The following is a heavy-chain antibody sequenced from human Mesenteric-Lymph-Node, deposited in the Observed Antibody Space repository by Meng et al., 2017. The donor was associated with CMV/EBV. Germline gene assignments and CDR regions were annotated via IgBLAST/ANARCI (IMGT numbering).Heavy chain of an antibody. J-gene: IGHJ4*02. CDR3: ARDVSISTITAGF. Sequence: GGSLRLSCAASGFTFEDYGMSWVRQAPGKGLEWVSGINWTGTSTGYGDSVKSRFTISRDNAKKSLYLEMNSLRAEDTAVYYCARDVSISTITAGFWGQGALVTVSS. D-gene: IGHD5-24*01. CDR1: GFTFEDYG. CDR2: INWTGTST. V-gene: IGHV3-20*04.